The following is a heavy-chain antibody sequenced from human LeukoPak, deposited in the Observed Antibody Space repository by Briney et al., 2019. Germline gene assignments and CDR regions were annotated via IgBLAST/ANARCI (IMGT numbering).Heavy chain of an antibody. CDR3: ATKADSSGYYPMDY. V-gene: IGHV3-23*01. J-gene: IGHJ4*02. Sequence: GGSLRLSCAASGFTFSTHAMSWVRQAPGKGLEWVSAISGSGGSTYYADSVKGRFTISRDNSKNTLYLQMNRLRGEDTAVYYCATKADSSGYYPMDYWGQGTLVTVSS. D-gene: IGHD3-22*01. CDR2: ISGSGGST. CDR1: GFTFSTHA.